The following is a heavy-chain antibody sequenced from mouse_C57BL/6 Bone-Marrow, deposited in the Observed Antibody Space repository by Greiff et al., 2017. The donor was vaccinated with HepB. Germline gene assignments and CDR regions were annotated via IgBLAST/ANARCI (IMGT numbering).Heavy chain of an antibody. D-gene: IGHD4-1*01. V-gene: IGHV5-12*01. CDR2: ISNGGGST. J-gene: IGHJ2*01. CDR1: GFTFSDYY. CDR3: ALGSY. Sequence: DVHLVESGGGLVQPGGSLKLSCAASGFTFSDYYMYWVRQTPEKRLEWVAYISNGGGSTYYPDTVKGRFTISRDNAKNTLYLQMSRLKSEDTAMYYCALGSYWGQGTTLTVSS.